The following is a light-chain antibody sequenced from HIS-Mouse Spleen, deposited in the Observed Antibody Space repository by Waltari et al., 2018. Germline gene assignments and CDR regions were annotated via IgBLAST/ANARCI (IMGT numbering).Light chain of an antibody. CDR3: CSYAGSSTFVV. CDR2: EGS. V-gene: IGLV2-23*01. CDR1: SSDVGSYNL. J-gene: IGLJ2*01. Sequence: QSALTQPASVSGSPGQSITISCTGTSSDVGSYNLVSWYQQHPGKAPKLMIYEGSQRPSGVSNRFSWSKSGNTASLTSSGLQAEDEADYYCCSYAGSSTFVVFGGGTKLTVL.